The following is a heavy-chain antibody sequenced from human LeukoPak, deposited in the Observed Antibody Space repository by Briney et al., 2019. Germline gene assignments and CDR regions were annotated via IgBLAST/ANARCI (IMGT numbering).Heavy chain of an antibody. CDR1: GFTIRNSW. V-gene: IGHV3-7*01. Sequence: GDSLRLSCAASGFTIRNSWMSWVRQAPGKGLEWVAEIKEDGSEKYYVDSVKGRFTISRDNAKSSLFLQMNNLRAEDTAVYYCARDPAYGALDYWGKGTLVTVS. D-gene: IGHD4-17*01. CDR2: IKEDGSEK. CDR3: ARDPAYGALDY. J-gene: IGHJ4*02.